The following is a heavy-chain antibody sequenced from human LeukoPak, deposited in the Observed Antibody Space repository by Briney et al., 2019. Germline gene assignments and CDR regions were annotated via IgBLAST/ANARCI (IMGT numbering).Heavy chain of an antibody. Sequence: GGSLRLSCAASGFTFSSYAMSWVRQAPGKGLDWVSAINAGGSATYYADSVKGRFTISRDNSKNTLFLQMNSLRAEDTAVYYCAKRTQQELPPLDYRGQGTLVTVSS. CDR1: GFTFSSYA. J-gene: IGHJ4*02. CDR3: AKRTQQELPPLDY. CDR2: INAGGSAT. V-gene: IGHV3-23*01. D-gene: IGHD1-26*01.